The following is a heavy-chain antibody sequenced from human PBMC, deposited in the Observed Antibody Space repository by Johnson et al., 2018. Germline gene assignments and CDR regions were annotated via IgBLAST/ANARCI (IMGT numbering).Heavy chain of an antibody. CDR2: INPSGGST. CDR1: GYTFTSYY. CDR3: ARGLYYDSSGYPRDEYFQH. D-gene: IGHD3-22*01. V-gene: IGHV1-46*01. Sequence: VQLVESGAEVKKPGASVKVYCKASGYTFTSYYMHWVRQAPGQGLEWMGIINPSGGSTSYAQKFQGRVTMTRDTAKSTVYMGRGSLRSEDTAVYYCARGLYYDSSGYPRDEYFQHWGQGTLVTVSS. J-gene: IGHJ1*01.